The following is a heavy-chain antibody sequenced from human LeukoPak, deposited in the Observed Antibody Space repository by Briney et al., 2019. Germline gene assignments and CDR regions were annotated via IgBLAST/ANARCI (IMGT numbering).Heavy chain of an antibody. Sequence: PSENLSLNCTGSGSSISSYYWSWIRQPPGKGLEWTGYIYYSGSTNYNPSLKSRVTISVDTSKNQFSLKLSSVTAADTAVYYCASYRASGSYPRYYFDYWGQGTLVTVSS. CDR1: GSSISSYY. J-gene: IGHJ4*02. CDR2: IYYSGST. D-gene: IGHD1-26*01. V-gene: IGHV4-59*01. CDR3: ASYRASGSYPRYYFDY.